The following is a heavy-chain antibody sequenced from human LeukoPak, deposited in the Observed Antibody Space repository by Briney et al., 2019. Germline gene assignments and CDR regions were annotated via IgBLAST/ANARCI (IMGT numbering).Heavy chain of an antibody. CDR3: ARGAEYYAIWRGYAGYSDY. V-gene: IGHV4-38-2*02. CDR1: GGSISSYY. Sequence: SETLSLTCTVSGGSISSYYWSWIRQPPGKGLEWVGSISHRGSTYYNPSLRSRITISLDRSKQKLSLKLTSVTAADTAVYFCARGAEYYAIWRGYAGYSDYWGQGISVTVSS. D-gene: IGHD3-3*01. J-gene: IGHJ4*02. CDR2: ISHRGST.